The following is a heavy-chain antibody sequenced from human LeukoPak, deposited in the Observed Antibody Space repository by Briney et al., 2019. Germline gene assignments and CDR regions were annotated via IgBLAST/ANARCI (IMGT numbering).Heavy chain of an antibody. CDR1: GFTFSSYG. CDR2: IRYGGSNK. V-gene: IGHV3-30*02. J-gene: IGHJ4*02. Sequence: PGGSLRLSCAASGFTFSSYGMHWVRQAPGKGLEWVAFIRYGGSNKHYADSVKGRFTISRDNSKNTLYLQMNSLRAEDTAVYYCAKDPSFRPGYFDYWGQGPLVTVSS. CDR3: AKDPSFRPGYFDY.